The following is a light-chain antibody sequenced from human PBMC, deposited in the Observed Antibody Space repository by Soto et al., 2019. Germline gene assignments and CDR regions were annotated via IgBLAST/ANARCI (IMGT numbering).Light chain of an antibody. CDR1: QSISTY. J-gene: IGKJ5*01. Sequence: EIVFTQSPPTPSLSPGERAPPSCRASQSISTYLAWYRQKPGQAPRLFIYDASNRAAGIPARFSGSGSGTDFTLTISSLEPEDFAVYYCQQRSKWPITFGQGTRLEIK. CDR3: QQRSKWPIT. CDR2: DAS. V-gene: IGKV3-11*01.